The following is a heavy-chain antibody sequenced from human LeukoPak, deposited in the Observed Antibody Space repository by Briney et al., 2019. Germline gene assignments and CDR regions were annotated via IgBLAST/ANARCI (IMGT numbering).Heavy chain of an antibody. J-gene: IGHJ5*02. CDR1: GYTFTSYG. D-gene: IGHD3-3*01. Sequence: ASVKVSCKASGYTFTSYGISWVRQAPGQGLEWMGWISAYNGNTNYAQKLQGRVTMTTDTSTSTAYMELRSLRSDDTAVYYCARDPLDFDFWSGHDGGPWGQGTLVTVSS. CDR3: ARDPLDFDFWSGHDGGP. V-gene: IGHV1-18*01. CDR2: ISAYNGNT.